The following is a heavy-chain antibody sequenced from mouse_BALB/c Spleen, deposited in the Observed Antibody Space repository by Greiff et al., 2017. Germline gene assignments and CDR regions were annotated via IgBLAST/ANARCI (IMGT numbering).Heavy chain of an antibody. V-gene: IGHV5-4*02. CDR3: ARDRGLTGTGFAY. Sequence: EVHLVESGGGLVKPGGSLKLSCAASGFTFSDYYMYWVRQTPEKRLEWVATISDGGSYTYYPDSVKGRFTISRDNAKNNLYLQMSSLKSEDTAMYYCARDRGLTGTGFAYWGQGTLVTVSA. CDR1: GFTFSDYY. D-gene: IGHD4-1*01. CDR2: ISDGGSYT. J-gene: IGHJ3*01.